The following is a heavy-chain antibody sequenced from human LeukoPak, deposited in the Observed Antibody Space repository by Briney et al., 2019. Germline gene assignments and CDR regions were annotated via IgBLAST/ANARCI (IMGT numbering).Heavy chain of an antibody. D-gene: IGHD2-2*01. J-gene: IGHJ4*02. CDR1: GGTFSSYA. V-gene: IGHV1-69*04. Sequence: SVKVSCKASGGTFSSYAISWVRQAPGQGLEWMGRIIPILGIANYAQKFQGRVTITADKSTSTAYMELSSLRSEDTAVYYCARGLPYQLLCVFDCWGQGTLVTVSS. CDR3: ARGLPYQLLCVFDC. CDR2: IIPILGIA.